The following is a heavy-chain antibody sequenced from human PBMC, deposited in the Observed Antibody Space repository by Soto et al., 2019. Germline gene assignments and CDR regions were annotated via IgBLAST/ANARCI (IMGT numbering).Heavy chain of an antibody. CDR1: GYTFTSYY. D-gene: IGHD5-12*01. Sequence: QVQLVQSGAEVKKPGASVKVSCKASGYTFTSYYMHWVRQAPGQGLEWMGIINPIGGSTSYAQKFQGRVTMTRDTSTSTGYMELSSLRSEDTAVYYCAGRRGYSDHFDYWGQGTLVTVSS. CDR3: AGRRGYSDHFDY. CDR2: INPIGGST. J-gene: IGHJ4*02. V-gene: IGHV1-46*01.